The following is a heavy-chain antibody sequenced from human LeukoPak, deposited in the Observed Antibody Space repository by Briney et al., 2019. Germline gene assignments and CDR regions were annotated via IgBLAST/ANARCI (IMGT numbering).Heavy chain of an antibody. J-gene: IGHJ4*02. V-gene: IGHV3-48*01. Sequence: GGSQRLSCAASGFTFSRYGMNWVRQAPGKGLEWLSYITGSSSTIYYADSVKGRFTISRDNSKNTLYLQMNSLRAEDTAVYYCAKECYDFWSGYRHYYFDYWGQGTLVTVSS. CDR2: ITGSSSTI. CDR1: GFTFSRYG. D-gene: IGHD3-3*01. CDR3: AKECYDFWSGYRHYYFDY.